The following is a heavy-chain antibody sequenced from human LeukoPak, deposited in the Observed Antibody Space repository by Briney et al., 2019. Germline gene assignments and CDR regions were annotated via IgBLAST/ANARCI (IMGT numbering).Heavy chain of an antibody. V-gene: IGHV1-8*01. CDR1: GYTFTSYD. J-gene: IGHJ6*02. D-gene: IGHD4-11*01. CDR2: MNPNSGNT. CDR3: AKGGVTTWSYYYYGMDV. Sequence: GASVKVSCKASGYTFTSYDINWVRQATGQGLEWMGWMNPNSGNTGYAQKFQGRVTMTRNTSISTAYMELSSLRSEDTAVYYCAKGGVTTWSYYYYGMDVWGQGITVTVSS.